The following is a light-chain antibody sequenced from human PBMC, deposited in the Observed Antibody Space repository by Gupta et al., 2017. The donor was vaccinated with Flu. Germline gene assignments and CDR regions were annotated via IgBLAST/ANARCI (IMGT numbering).Light chain of an antibody. V-gene: IGLV1-40*01. CDR2: GNT. CDR1: GSNLGPGFT. J-gene: IGLJ2*01. Sequence: QSVLTQPPSVSGAPGQLVTLPSTGNGSNLGPGFTVQWYQPLPGRAPKLLIYGNTNRPSGVPDRFSGSKSGASATLAITGLQAEAESDYYCQSWENSLTAVVFGGGTKLTVL. CDR3: QSWENSLTAVV.